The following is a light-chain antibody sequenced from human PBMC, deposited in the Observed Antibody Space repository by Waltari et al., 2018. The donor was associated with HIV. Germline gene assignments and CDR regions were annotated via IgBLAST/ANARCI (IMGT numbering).Light chain of an antibody. J-gene: IGLJ3*02. Sequence: SYKLTQTPSVSVSPGQTARIHCSRGSLPKKSSSWYRQKPGQAPLLLTYKDIERHSGIPERISGSRSGTGVTLTISGVQAEDEGDYYCQSTDHDGTWVFGGGTKLTVL. V-gene: IGLV3-25*03. CDR3: QSTDHDGTWV. CDR1: SLPKKS. CDR2: KDI.